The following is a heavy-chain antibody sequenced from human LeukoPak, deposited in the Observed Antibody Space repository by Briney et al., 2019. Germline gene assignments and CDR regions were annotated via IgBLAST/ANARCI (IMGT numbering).Heavy chain of an antibody. CDR2: ISGSGGST. CDR1: GFTFSSYA. CDR3: AVFDWLPGFDY. V-gene: IGHV3-23*01. J-gene: IGHJ4*02. D-gene: IGHD3-9*01. Sequence: GGSLRLSCAASGFTFSSYAMSWVRQAPGKGLEWVSAISGSGGSTYCADSVKGRFTISRDNSKNTLYLQMNSLRAEDTAVYYCAVFDWLPGFDYWGQGTLVTVSS.